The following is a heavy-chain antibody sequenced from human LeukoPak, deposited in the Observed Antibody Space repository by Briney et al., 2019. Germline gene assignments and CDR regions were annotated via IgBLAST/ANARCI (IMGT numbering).Heavy chain of an antibody. CDR2: ISDTGGAT. CDR1: GFTFSNYA. V-gene: IGHV3-23*01. D-gene: IGHD3-10*01. Sequence: QSGGSLRLSCAASGFTFSNYAMSWVRQAPGKGLEWVSSISDTGGATYYAESVKGRFTISRDNARNTFYLQLTSPRDEDTALYYCAKGGGSTFDNWGQGILVTVSS. J-gene: IGHJ4*02. CDR3: AKGGGSTFDN.